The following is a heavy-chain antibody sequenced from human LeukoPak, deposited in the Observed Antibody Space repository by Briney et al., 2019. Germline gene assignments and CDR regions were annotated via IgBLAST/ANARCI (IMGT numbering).Heavy chain of an antibody. CDR2: ILSSGST. Sequence: SETLSLTCTVSGGSISSITFYWGWIRQPPGKGLEWIGYILSSGSTNYNPSVKSRVTISVDTSKNQFSLKLSSVTAADTAVYYCARTNQISETAFDIWGQGTMVIVSS. V-gene: IGHV4-61*05. J-gene: IGHJ3*02. CDR1: GGSISSITFY. CDR3: ARTNQISETAFDI. D-gene: IGHD1-14*01.